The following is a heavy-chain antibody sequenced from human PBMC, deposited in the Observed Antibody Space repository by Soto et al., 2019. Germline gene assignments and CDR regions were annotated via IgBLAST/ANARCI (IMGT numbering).Heavy chain of an antibody. CDR2: INSDGSST. V-gene: IGHV3-74*01. J-gene: IGHJ4*02. Sequence: PGGSLRLSCAASGFTFSSYWMHWVRQAPGKGLVWVSRINSDGSSTSYADSVKGRFTISRDNAKNTLYLQMNSLRAEDTAVYYCARDRFSSEDIVVVPAAILAGWGQGTLVTVSS. CDR3: ARDRFSSEDIVVVPAAILAG. CDR1: GFTFSSYW. D-gene: IGHD2-2*01.